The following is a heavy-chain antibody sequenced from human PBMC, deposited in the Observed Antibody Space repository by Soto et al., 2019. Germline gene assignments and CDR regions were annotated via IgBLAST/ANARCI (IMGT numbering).Heavy chain of an antibody. CDR3: ARGRVGPRGYYYYYFGMGV. Sequence: QVQLQQWGAGLLKPSETLSLTCAVYGGSFSGYYWSWIRQPPGKGLEWIGEINHSGSTNYNPSLKSRVTISVDRSKDQFSLKLSCVTAADTAVYYCARGRVGPRGYYYYYFGMGVWGQGTTVTASS. CDR2: INHSGST. D-gene: IGHD3-10*01. CDR1: GGSFSGYY. V-gene: IGHV4-34*01. J-gene: IGHJ6*02.